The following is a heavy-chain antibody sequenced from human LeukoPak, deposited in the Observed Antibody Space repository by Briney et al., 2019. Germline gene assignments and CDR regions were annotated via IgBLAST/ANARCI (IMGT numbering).Heavy chain of an antibody. Sequence: PSETLSLTCTVSGGSISSATYSWRWIRQPAGKGLEWIGHIYTSGSTNYNPSLKSRVTISADTSKNQFSLELSSVSAADTALYYCVRDGFGDYYFDCWGQGTLVTVSS. D-gene: IGHD3-10*01. V-gene: IGHV4-61*09. CDR3: VRDGFGDYYFDC. CDR2: IYTSGST. CDR1: GGSISSATYS. J-gene: IGHJ4*02.